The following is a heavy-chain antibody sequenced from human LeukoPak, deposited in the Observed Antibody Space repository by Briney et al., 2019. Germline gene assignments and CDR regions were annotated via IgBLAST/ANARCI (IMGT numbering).Heavy chain of an antibody. V-gene: IGHV3-23*01. CDR3: AKRGVVIRVILVGFHKEAYYFDS. CDR2: ISCSGGST. J-gene: IGHJ4*02. Sequence: GGSLRLSCAVSGITLSNYGMSWVRQAPGKGLEWVAGISCSGGSTNYADSVKGRFTISRDNPKNTLYLQMNSLRDEDTAVYFCAKRGVVIRVILVGFHKEAYYFDSWGQGALVTVSS. D-gene: IGHD3-10*01. CDR1: GITLSNYG.